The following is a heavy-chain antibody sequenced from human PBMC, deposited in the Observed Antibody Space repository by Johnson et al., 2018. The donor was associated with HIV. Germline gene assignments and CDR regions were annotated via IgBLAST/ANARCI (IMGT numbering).Heavy chain of an antibody. CDR1: GFGFSRYA. CDR2: ISYDGGDK. Sequence: QVQLVESGGGVVRPGGSLRLSCAASGFGFSRYAMRWVRQAPVKGLEWVAVISYDGGDKDYADSVKGRFTISRDNAKNSLYLQMNSLRAEDTAVYYCARDDAFDIWGQGTMVTVSS. CDR3: ARDDAFDI. J-gene: IGHJ3*02. V-gene: IGHV3-30*04.